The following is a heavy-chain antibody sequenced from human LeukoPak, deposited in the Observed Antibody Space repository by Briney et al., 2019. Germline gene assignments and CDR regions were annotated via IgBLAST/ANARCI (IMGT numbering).Heavy chain of an antibody. CDR3: ARGAFDSSGYLGY. D-gene: IGHD3-22*01. CDR2: IMPMFGKA. CDR1: GGTFSSYD. Sequence: ASVKVSCKASGGTFSSYDISWVRQAPGQGLEWMGGIMPMFGKANYAQKFQGRVTTTADKATSTAYMELSRLRFDDTAVYYCARGAFDSSGYLGYWGQGTLVTVSS. J-gene: IGHJ4*02. V-gene: IGHV1-69*06.